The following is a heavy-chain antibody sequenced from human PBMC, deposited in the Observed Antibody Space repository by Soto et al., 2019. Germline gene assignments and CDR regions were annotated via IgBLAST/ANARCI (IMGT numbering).Heavy chain of an antibody. J-gene: IGHJ6*02. Sequence: GGSLRLSCEASGFPFWTYSMSWVRQAPRKGLEWVSGISGSGTATYYTDSVKGRFTVSRDKSKDTLCLQMNTLRVEDTAVYYCAKTRLYDNNDYHRDGFDVWGPGTAVTVSS. D-gene: IGHD3-22*01. CDR1: GFPFWTYS. CDR2: ISGSGTAT. CDR3: AKTRLYDNNDYHRDGFDV. V-gene: IGHV3-23*01.